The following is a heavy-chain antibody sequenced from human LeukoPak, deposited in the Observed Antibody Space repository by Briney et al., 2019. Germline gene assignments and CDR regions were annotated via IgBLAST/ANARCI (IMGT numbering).Heavy chain of an antibody. CDR2: IYHSGST. V-gene: IGHV4-4*02. CDR3: ARGPTVGYCSGASCYSLGY. CDR1: GGSISSINW. J-gene: IGHJ4*02. D-gene: IGHD2-15*01. Sequence: SETLSLTCAVSGGSISSINWWIWVRQPPGKGLEWIGEIYHSGSTNYNPSLKSRVTISVDTSKNQFSLKLSSVTAADTAVYYCARGPTVGYCSGASCYSLGYWGQGTLVTVSS.